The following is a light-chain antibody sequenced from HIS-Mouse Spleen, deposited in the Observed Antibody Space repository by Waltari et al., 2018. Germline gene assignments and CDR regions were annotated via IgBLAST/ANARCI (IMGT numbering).Light chain of an antibody. CDR2: EDS. Sequence: YQLPQPPSVSVSPGQTARISCSGDALSKKSAYWYQQKSGQAPVLVIYEDSKRPSGIPERFSGSSSGTMATLTISGAQVEDEADYYCYSTDSSGNHGVFGGGTKLTVL. J-gene: IGLJ2*01. CDR1: ALSKKS. V-gene: IGLV3-10*01. CDR3: YSTDSSGNHGV.